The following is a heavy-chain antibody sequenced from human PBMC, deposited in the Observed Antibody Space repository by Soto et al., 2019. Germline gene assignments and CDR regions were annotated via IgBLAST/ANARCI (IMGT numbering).Heavy chain of an antibody. CDR2: ISGSGGST. CDR1: GFTFSSYA. Sequence: GGSLRLSCAASGFTFSSYAMSWVRQAPGKGLEWVSAISGSGGSTYYADSVKGRFTISRDNSKNTLYLQMNSLRAEDTAVYYCAKDREYGDYGSSPYFDLWGRGTLVTVSS. V-gene: IGHV3-23*01. D-gene: IGHD4-17*01. J-gene: IGHJ2*01. CDR3: AKDREYGDYGSSPYFDL.